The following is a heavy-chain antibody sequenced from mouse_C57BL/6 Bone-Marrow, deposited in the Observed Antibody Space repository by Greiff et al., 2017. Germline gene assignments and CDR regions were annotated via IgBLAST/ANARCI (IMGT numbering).Heavy chain of an antibody. CDR3: SSFEGNYFDF. J-gene: IGHJ2*01. CDR1: GFNIKDDY. CDR2: IDPEIGDT. Sequence: VQLQQSGAELVRPGASVKLSCTASGFNIKDDYIHWVKQRPEQGLEWIGWIDPEIGDTEYASKFQGKATITSDTSSNTAYIQLSSLTSEDTAVYYCSSFEGNYFDFWGQGTPLTVAS. V-gene: IGHV14-4*01.